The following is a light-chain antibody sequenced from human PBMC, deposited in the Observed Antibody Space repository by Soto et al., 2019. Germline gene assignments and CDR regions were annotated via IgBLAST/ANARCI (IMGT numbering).Light chain of an antibody. J-gene: IGLJ1*01. V-gene: IGLV2-8*01. CDR2: ELF. Sequence: QSAPTQPPSASGSPGQTVTISCTGSSSDVGGYKYVSRHQQHPAKAPKLIVYELFKRPSGVPDRFSGSKSGNTASLTVSGLQAEDEADYYCSSYAGSNTYVFGTGTKLTVL. CDR3: SSYAGSNTYV. CDR1: SSDVGGYKY.